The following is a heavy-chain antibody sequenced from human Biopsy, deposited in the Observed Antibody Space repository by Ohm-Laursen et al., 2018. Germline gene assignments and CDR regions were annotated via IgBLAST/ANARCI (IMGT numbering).Heavy chain of an antibody. V-gene: IGHV4-59*08. D-gene: IGHD5-12*01. Sequence: SETLSLTCTVSGGSFTGHYWSWIRQTPGKGLEWIGYIHYTGHIRINPSLNSRATISVDTSKDQFSLKLSSLTAADTAIYYCARNRVDVVKVTTIGWNFDLWGRGTLVTVS. CDR1: GGSFTGHY. CDR3: ARNRVDVVKVTTIGWNFDL. J-gene: IGHJ2*01. CDR2: IHYTGHI.